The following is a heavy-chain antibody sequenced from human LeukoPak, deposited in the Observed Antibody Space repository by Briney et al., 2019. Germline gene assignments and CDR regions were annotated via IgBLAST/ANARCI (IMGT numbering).Heavy chain of an antibody. D-gene: IGHD5-18*01. CDR3: ARDTAMVTYWFDP. CDR2: INPNNAGT. V-gene: IGHV1-2*01. CDR1: RYTFTGYC. J-gene: IGHJ5*02. Sequence: ASLKVSSKASRYTFTGYCIHSVRHAPEQGLECMGGINPNNAGTNYAQKIQRTVTTTTETSITTPYTELNRQRYDETDVYYCARDTAMVTYWFDPWGQGTLVSVFS.